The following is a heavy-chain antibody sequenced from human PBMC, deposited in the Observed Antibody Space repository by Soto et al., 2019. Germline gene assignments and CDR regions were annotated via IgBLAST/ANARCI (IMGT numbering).Heavy chain of an antibody. CDR2: IKSKTDGGTT. V-gene: IGHV3-15*01. CDR3: TSLGYCNGDKCYRGTYFDY. D-gene: IGHD2-15*01. CDR1: GFTFINAW. Sequence: EVQLVESGGGLVKPGGSLRLSCAASGFTFINAWMTWVRQAPGKGLEWVGRIKSKTDGGTTDYAAPVKGRFTISGDESKNTLYLQMNSLRIEDTAVYYCTSLGYCNGDKCYRGTYFDYWGQGTLVTVSS. J-gene: IGHJ4*02.